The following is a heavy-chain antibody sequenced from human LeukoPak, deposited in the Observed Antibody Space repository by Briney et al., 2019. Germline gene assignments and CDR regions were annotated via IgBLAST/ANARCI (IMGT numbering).Heavy chain of an antibody. CDR1: GGSFSGYY. Sequence: SETLSLTCAVYGGSFSGYYWSWIRQPPGKGLEWIGEINHSGSTNYNPSLESRLTISVDTSKNQFSLKLSSVTAADTAVYYCARGFPHQHQVRYYYYYMDVWGKGTTVSVSS. CDR3: ARGFPHQHQVRYYYYYMDV. J-gene: IGHJ6*03. CDR2: INHSGST. D-gene: IGHD2-2*01. V-gene: IGHV4-34*01.